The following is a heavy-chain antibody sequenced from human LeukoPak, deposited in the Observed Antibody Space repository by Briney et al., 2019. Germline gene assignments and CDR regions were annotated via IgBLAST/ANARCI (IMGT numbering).Heavy chain of an antibody. CDR1: GFTFSSYT. Sequence: KPGGSLRLSCAASGFTFSSYTMNWVRQAPGKGLEWVSSISSSSSYIYYADSVKGRFTISRDNAKNSLYLQMNSLRAEDTAVYYCATDRDIEFVGVSYYWGQGALVTVSS. CDR2: ISSSSSYI. J-gene: IGHJ4*02. CDR3: ATDRDIEFVGVSYY. V-gene: IGHV3-21*01. D-gene: IGHD3-16*01.